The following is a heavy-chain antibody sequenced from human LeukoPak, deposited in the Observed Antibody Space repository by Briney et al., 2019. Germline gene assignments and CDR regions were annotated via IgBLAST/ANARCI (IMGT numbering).Heavy chain of an antibody. CDR1: GGSISSGGYY. CDR3: VRSAYDFWNFFDY. D-gene: IGHD3-3*01. Sequence: KASETLSLTCTVSGGSISSGGYYWSWIRQHPGKGLEWIGYIYYSGSTYYNPSLKSRVTISVDRSKNQFSLKLSSVTAADTAVYYCVRSAYDFWNFFDYWGQGTLVTVSS. J-gene: IGHJ4*02. CDR2: IYYSGST. V-gene: IGHV4-31*09.